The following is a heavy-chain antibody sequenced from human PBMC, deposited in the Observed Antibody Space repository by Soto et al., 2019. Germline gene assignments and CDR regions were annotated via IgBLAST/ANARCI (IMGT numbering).Heavy chain of an antibody. J-gene: IGHJ5*02. CDR3: ASKADDYGDYWSWFDP. Sequence: SETLSLTCAVSGGSVSSSNWWSWVRQPPGKGLEWIGEIYHSGSTNYNPSLKSRVTISVDKSKNQFSLKLSSVTAADTAVYYCASKADDYGDYWSWFDPWGQGTLVTVSS. D-gene: IGHD4-17*01. CDR2: IYHSGST. V-gene: IGHV4-4*02. CDR1: GGSVSSSNW.